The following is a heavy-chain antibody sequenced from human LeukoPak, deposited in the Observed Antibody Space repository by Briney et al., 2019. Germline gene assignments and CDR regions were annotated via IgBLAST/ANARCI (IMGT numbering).Heavy chain of an antibody. J-gene: IGHJ4*02. Sequence: GGSLRLSCAASGFTFSSYAMSWVRQAPGKGLEWVSAISGSGGSTYYADSAKGRFTISRDNSKNTLYLQMNSLRAEDTAVYYCAKAPHGFVVVPAAIDYWGQGTLVTVSS. CDR1: GFTFSSYA. CDR2: ISGSGGST. D-gene: IGHD2-2*01. CDR3: AKAPHGFVVVPAAIDY. V-gene: IGHV3-23*01.